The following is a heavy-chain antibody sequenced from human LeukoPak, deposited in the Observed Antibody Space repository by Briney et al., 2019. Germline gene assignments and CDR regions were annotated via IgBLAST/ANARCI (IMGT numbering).Heavy chain of an antibody. D-gene: IGHD6-19*01. Sequence: GGPLRLSCAASGFTFDDYAMHWVRQAPGKGLEWVSGISWNSGSIGYADSVKGRFTISRDNAKNSLYLQMNSLRAEDTALYYCAKDGPVAGTSWYFDLWGRGTLVTVSS. V-gene: IGHV3-9*01. CDR1: GFTFDDYA. CDR2: ISWNSGSI. CDR3: AKDGPVAGTSWYFDL. J-gene: IGHJ2*01.